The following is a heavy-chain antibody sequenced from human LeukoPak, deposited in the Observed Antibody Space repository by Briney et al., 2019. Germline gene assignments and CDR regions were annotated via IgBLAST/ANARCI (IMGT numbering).Heavy chain of an antibody. D-gene: IGHD3-10*01. J-gene: IGHJ3*02. CDR3: ARERRTPYYYGSGSRNDAFDI. V-gene: IGHV4-31*03. CDR2: IYYSGST. CDR1: GGSISSGGYY. Sequence: SETLSLTCTVSGGSISSGGYYWSWIRQHPGKGLEWIGYIYYSGSTYYHPSLKSRVPISVDTSKNQFSLKLSSVTAADTAVYYCARERRTPYYYGSGSRNDAFDIWGQGTMVTVSS.